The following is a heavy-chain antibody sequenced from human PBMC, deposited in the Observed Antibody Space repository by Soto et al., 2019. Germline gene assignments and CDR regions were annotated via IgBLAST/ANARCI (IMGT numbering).Heavy chain of an antibody. V-gene: IGHV3-30*18. CDR1: GFTFSSYG. CDR3: AKGARGVYYDILTGPSSRMDL. CDR2: ISYDGSNK. Sequence: GGSLRLSCAASGFTFSSYGMHWVRQAPGKGLEWVAVISYDGSNKYYADSVKGRFTISRDNSKNTLYLQMNSLRAEDTAVYYSAKGARGVYYDILTGPSSRMDLWGQGTTVTVSS. J-gene: IGHJ6*02. D-gene: IGHD3-9*01.